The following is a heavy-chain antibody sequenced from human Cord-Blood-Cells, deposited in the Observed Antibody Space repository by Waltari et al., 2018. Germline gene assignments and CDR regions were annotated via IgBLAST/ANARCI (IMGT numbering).Heavy chain of an antibody. CDR2: IIPILGTV. D-gene: IGHD3-10*01. Sequence: VQLVQSGAEVKKPGSSVKVSCKASGGTFRSYAISWVRQAPGQGLEWLGGIIPILGTVNCAQKFQGRFTITADKPTSTAYMELSSLRSEDTAVYYWARGNYGSGSNWFDPWGQGTLVTGSS. CDR1: GGTFRSYA. V-gene: IGHV1-69*06. CDR3: ARGNYGSGSNWFDP. J-gene: IGHJ5*02.